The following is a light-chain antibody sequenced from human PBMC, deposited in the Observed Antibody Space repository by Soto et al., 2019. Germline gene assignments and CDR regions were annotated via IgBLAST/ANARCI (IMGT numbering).Light chain of an antibody. Sequence: EIELTQSPATLSLSPGERATLSCRASQNINNYLAWYQQKPGQTPRLLIYDASTRATDIPARFSGSGSGTDFTLTISGLEPEDFAVYYCQQRVPWPGTFGGGNKVEIK. V-gene: IGKV3-11*01. CDR1: QNINNY. CDR3: QQRVPWPGT. J-gene: IGKJ4*01. CDR2: DAS.